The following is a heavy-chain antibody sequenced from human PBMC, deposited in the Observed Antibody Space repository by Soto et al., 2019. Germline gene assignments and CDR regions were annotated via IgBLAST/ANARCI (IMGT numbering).Heavy chain of an antibody. Sequence: PSQTLSLTCAISGDSVSSIDAAWNWIRQSPSRGLEWLGRTYYRSKWYNDYAISVRGRVTISPDTSKNQFSLQLHSVTPEDAAVYFCASQNSRTWLSMDVWGQGTTVTVSS. J-gene: IGHJ6*02. V-gene: IGHV6-1*01. CDR1: GDSVSSIDAA. CDR2: TYYRSKWYN. CDR3: ASQNSRTWLSMDV. D-gene: IGHD2-2*01.